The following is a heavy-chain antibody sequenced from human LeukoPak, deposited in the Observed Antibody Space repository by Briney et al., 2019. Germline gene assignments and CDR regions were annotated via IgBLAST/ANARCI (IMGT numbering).Heavy chain of an antibody. CDR1: GFTFSSYG. J-gene: IGHJ6*02. CDR3: ARRSAGTYGMDV. D-gene: IGHD1-1*01. CDR2: IWSDGSSI. Sequence: SGGSLILSCAASGFTFSSYGMHWVRQGPGKGLEWVAIIWSDGSSIYSADSVKGRFTTSRDNSKNTLYLQMNSLRVEDTAVYYCARRSAGTYGMDVWGQGTTVTVSS. V-gene: IGHV3-33*01.